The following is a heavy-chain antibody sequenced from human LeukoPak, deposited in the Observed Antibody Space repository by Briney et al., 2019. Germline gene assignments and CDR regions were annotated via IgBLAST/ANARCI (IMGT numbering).Heavy chain of an antibody. Sequence: SETLSLTCAVSGGSISSGGYSWSWIRQPPGKGLEWIGYIYHSGSTYYNPSLKSRVTISVDTSKNQFSLKLSSVTAADTAVYYCARVYNWNYRVDYWGQGTLVTVSS. D-gene: IGHD1-7*01. J-gene: IGHJ4*02. CDR1: GGSISSGGYS. CDR3: ARVYNWNYRVDY. CDR2: IYHSGST. V-gene: IGHV4-30-2*05.